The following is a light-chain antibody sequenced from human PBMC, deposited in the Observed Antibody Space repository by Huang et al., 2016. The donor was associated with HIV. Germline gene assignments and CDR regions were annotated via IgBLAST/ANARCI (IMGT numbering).Light chain of an antibody. Sequence: EIVLTQSPATLSLSPGQRATLSCRASQSVGRYLAWYQQKPGQAPRHLIYDSSNRATGIPSRFSGSESGTDFTLTISSLESEDFAVYCCQQRYNWPVVTFGGGTKVEIK. CDR2: DSS. J-gene: IGKJ4*01. V-gene: IGKV3-11*01. CDR3: QQRYNWPVVT. CDR1: QSVGRY.